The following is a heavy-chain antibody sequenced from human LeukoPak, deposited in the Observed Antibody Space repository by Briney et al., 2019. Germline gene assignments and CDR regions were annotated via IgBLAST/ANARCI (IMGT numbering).Heavy chain of an antibody. V-gene: IGHV1-18*01. CDR1: GYTFTIYG. CDR3: ARVAAAGTTLPDY. J-gene: IGHJ4*02. Sequence: ASVTVSCKASGYTFTIYGISWVRQAPGQGLEWMGWISAYNGNTNYAQKLQGRVTMTTDTSTSTAYMELKSLRTDDTAVYYCARVAAAGTTLPDYWGQGTLVTVSS. D-gene: IGHD6-13*01. CDR2: ISAYNGNT.